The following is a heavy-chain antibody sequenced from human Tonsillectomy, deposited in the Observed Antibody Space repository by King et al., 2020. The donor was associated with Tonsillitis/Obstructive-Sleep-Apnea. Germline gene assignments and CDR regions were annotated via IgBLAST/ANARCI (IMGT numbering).Heavy chain of an antibody. V-gene: IGHV4-39*01. Sequence: QLQESGPGLVKPSETLSLTCTVSGGSVSSRSYYWGWIRQPPGKGLEWIGSIYYSGTTYYNPPLKSRVTISVDTSRDQFSLKLRSVTATATAVYYCVTHHEDGDGNSYYYMDVWGKGTSVTAPS. J-gene: IGHJ6*03. D-gene: IGHD4-17*01. CDR2: IYYSGTT. CDR3: VTHHEDGDGNSYYYMDV. CDR1: GGSVSSRSYY.